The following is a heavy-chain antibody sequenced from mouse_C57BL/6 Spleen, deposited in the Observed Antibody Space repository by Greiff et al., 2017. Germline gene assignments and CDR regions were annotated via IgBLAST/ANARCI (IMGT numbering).Heavy chain of an antibody. CDR2: INPSSGYT. J-gene: IGHJ2*01. CDR3: AREASFDY. D-gene: IGHD6-1*01. Sequence: VKLMESGAELARPGASVKMSCKASGYTFTSYTMHWVKQRPGQGLEWIGYINPSSGYTKYNQKFKDKATLTADKSSSTAYMQLSSLTSEDSAVYYCAREASFDYWGQGTTLTVSS. V-gene: IGHV1-4*01. CDR1: GYTFTSYT.